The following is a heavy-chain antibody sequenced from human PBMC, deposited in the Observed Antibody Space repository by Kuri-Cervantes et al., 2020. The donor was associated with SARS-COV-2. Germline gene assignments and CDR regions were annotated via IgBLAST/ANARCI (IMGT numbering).Heavy chain of an antibody. D-gene: IGHD5-12*01. CDR1: GFTFSDYY. V-gene: IGHV3-11*01. Sequence: GESLKISCAASGFTFSDYYMAWIRQAPGKGLEWISYIGTRGDTVYYADSVKGRFTISRDNAKNSLYLQMNSLRAEDTAVYYCARVAGGYSGYESYYYYGMDVWGQGTTVTVSS. CDR2: IGTRGDTV. J-gene: IGHJ6*02. CDR3: ARVAGGYSGYESYYYYGMDV.